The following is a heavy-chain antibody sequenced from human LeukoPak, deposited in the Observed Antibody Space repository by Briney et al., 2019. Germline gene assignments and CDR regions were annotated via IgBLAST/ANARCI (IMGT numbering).Heavy chain of an antibody. Sequence: SETLSLTCTVSGGSISSYYWSWIRQPPGKGLEWIGYIYYSGGTNYNPSLKSRVTISVDTSKNQFSLKLSSVTAADTAVYYCAREPYYDSSGYFDYWGQGTLVTVSS. CDR3: AREPYYDSSGYFDY. V-gene: IGHV4-59*01. J-gene: IGHJ4*02. CDR2: IYYSGGT. CDR1: GGSISSYY. D-gene: IGHD3-22*01.